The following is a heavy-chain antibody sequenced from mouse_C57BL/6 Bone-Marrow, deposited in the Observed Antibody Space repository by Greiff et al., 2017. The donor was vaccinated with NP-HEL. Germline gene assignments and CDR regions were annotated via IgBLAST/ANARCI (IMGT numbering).Heavy chain of an antibody. J-gene: IGHJ2*01. CDR3: AKEPFYYGSSYYFDY. Sequence: QVQLQQPGAELVKPGASVKMSCKASGYTLTSYWITWVKQRPGQGLEWIGDIYPGSGSTNYNEKFKSKATLTVDTSSSTAYMQLSSLTSEDSAVYYCAKEPFYYGSSYYFDYWGQGTTLTVSS. V-gene: IGHV1-55*01. CDR1: GYTLTSYW. CDR2: IYPGSGST. D-gene: IGHD1-1*01.